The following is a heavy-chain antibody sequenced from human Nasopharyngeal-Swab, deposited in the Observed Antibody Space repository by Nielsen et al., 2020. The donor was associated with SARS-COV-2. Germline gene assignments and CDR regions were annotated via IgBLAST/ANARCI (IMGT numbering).Heavy chain of an antibody. CDR3: ARGGLSYYYYPLDV. CDR2: LTHDGST. CDR1: GGSVSGSS. V-gene: IGHV4-34*01. D-gene: IGHD2-21*01. Sequence: SETLSLTCGVDGGSVSGSSWSWIRQPPGRGLEWIGDLTHDGSTTYNASFRGRSAITSDRSSNQVSLRVNSMTAADSALYFCARGGLSYYYYPLDVWGQGTTVTVSS. J-gene: IGHJ6*02.